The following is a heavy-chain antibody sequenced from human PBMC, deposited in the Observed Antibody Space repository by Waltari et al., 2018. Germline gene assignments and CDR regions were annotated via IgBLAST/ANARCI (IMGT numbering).Heavy chain of an antibody. V-gene: IGHV3-48*03. Sequence: EVQLVESGGDLVQPGGSLRLSCAVSGFIFSGYEMSWVRQAPGKGLEWISYISYSGETIHYADSVQGRFTTSRDHSKNSLILQMDSLRAEDTAIDYCARDHYMDVWGKGTTVTVSS. CDR3: ARDHYMDV. CDR2: ISYSGETI. CDR1: GFIFSGYE. J-gene: IGHJ6*03.